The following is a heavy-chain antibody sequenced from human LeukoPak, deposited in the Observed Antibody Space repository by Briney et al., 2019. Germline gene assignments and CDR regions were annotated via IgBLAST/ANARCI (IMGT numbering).Heavy chain of an antibody. J-gene: IGHJ6*02. CDR2: MSPNSGNT. CDR3: ARGTVYDILTGYSSYYYYYGMDV. V-gene: IGHV1-8*01. Sequence: ASVKVSCKASGYTFTSYDINWVRQATGQGLEWMGWMSPNSGNTGYAQKFQGRVTMTRNTSISTAYMELSSLRSEDTAVYYCARGTVYDILTGYSSYYYYYGMDVWGQGTTVTVSS. CDR1: GYTFTSYD. D-gene: IGHD3-9*01.